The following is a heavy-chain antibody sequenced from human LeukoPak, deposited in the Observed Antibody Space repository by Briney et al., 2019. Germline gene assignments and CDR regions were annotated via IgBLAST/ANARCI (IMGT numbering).Heavy chain of an antibody. CDR1: GYTFTGYY. J-gene: IGHJ4*02. CDR3: PRDYENYYNSSGYH. D-gene: IGHD3-22*01. CDR2: INPNSGGT. Sequence: GASVKVSCKASGYTFTGYYMHWVRQAPGQGLEWMGRINPNSGGTNFAQRFQGRVTITRDTSIRTAYMDLNKLRSGDTPVCDFPRDYENYYNSSGYHWGQGTLVTVSS. V-gene: IGHV1-2*06.